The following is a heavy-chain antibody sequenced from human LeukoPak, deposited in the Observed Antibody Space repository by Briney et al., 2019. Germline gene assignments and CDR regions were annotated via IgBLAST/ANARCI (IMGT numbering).Heavy chain of an antibody. CDR3: ARWPLSYSSSWTNWFDP. Sequence: SETLSLTCTVSGGSISSSSYYWGWIRQPPEKGLEWIGSIYYSGSTYYNPSLKSRVTISVDKSKNQFSLKLSSVTAADTAVYYCARWPLSYSSSWTNWFDPWGQGTLVTVSS. CDR1: GGSISSSSYY. J-gene: IGHJ5*02. CDR2: IYYSGST. V-gene: IGHV4-39*07. D-gene: IGHD6-13*01.